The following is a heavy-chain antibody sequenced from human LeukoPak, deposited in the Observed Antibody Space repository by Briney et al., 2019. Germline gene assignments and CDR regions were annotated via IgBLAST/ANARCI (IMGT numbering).Heavy chain of an antibody. CDR2: INHSGST. D-gene: IGHD3-10*01. V-gene: IGHV4-34*01. Sequence: SETLSLTCAVYGGSFSGYYWSWIRQPPGKGLEWIGEINHSGSTNYNPSLKSRVTISVDTSKNQFSLKLSSVTAADTAVYYCARGRGSRFGEPYNDYWGQGTLVTVSS. J-gene: IGHJ4*02. CDR1: GGSFSGYY. CDR3: ARGRGSRFGEPYNDY.